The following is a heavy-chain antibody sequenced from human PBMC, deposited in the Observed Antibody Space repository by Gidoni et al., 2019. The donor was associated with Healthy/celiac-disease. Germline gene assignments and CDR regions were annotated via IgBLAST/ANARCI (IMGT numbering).Heavy chain of an antibody. J-gene: IGHJ4*02. CDR3: ARRVGVPASFDY. V-gene: IGHV4-59*01. D-gene: IGHD1-26*01. CDR1: GGSISSYY. Sequence: QVQLQESGPGLVKPSETLSLTCTVSGGSISSYYWSWIRQPPGKGLEWIGYIYYSGSTNYNPSLKSRVTISVDTSKNQFSLKLSSVTAADTAVYYCARRVGVPASFDYWGQGTLVTVSS. CDR2: IYYSGST.